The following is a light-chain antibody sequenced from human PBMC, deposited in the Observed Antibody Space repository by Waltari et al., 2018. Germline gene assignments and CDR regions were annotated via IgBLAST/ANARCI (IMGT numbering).Light chain of an antibody. CDR3: QQYHNSPLYS. V-gene: IGKV3-20*01. J-gene: IGKJ2*03. CDR1: QTVSGTY. Sequence: DIVLTQSPGTLSLSPGERATHSCRASQTVSGTYLAWYQQKPGQAPRLLIFGASSRATGVPDRFIGSGSGTDFTLTISRLEPEDFAVYYCQQYHNSPLYSFGQGTKLEIK. CDR2: GAS.